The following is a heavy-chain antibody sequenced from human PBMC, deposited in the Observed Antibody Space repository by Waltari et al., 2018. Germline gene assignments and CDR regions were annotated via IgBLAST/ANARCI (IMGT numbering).Heavy chain of an antibody. CDR2: INHSGST. D-gene: IGHD6-25*01. J-gene: IGHJ5*02. CDR3: ARPAGPNWFDP. Sequence: QVQLQQWGAGLLKPSETLSLTCAVSGGSFRGYYWSWIRQPPGKGLEWIGEINHSGSTNYNPSLKSRVTISVDTSKNQFSLKLSSVTAADTAVYYCARPAGPNWFDPWGQGTLVTVSS. V-gene: IGHV4-34*01. CDR1: GGSFRGYY.